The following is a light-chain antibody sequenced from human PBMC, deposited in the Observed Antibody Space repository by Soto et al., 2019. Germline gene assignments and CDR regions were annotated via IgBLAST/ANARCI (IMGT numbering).Light chain of an antibody. CDR3: QQRRYWPVT. CDR1: QSVSSY. Sequence: EIVLTQSPAILSMSPGERATLSCRASQSVSSYFAWYHQKPGQAPRLLIYDASNRATCVPARFSGSGSGTDFTLTISSLEPEDFAVYYCQQRRYWPVTFGQGTKVEIK. CDR2: DAS. J-gene: IGKJ1*01. V-gene: IGKV3-11*01.